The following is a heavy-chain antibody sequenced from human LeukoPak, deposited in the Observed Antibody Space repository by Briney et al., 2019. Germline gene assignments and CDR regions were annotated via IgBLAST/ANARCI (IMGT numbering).Heavy chain of an antibody. CDR1: GFAFSSFP. V-gene: IGHV3-64D*09. CDR2: IRSNGENT. D-gene: IGHD6-19*01. Sequence: PGGSLRLSCSASGFAFSSFPMHWVRQAPGKGLEYVSVIRSNGENTDYADSVKGRFTTSRDNSKNTLYLHMSSLRPEDTAVYYFVKTRVGGGWYGYYLDYWGQGTLVTVSS. CDR3: VKTRVGGGWYGYYLDY. J-gene: IGHJ4*02.